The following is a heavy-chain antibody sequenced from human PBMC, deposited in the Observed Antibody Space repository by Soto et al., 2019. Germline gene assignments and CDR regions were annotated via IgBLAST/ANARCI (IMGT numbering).Heavy chain of an antibody. CDR3: ARLWVTFGESQGAFDI. CDR2: IYPGDSDT. V-gene: IGHV5-51*01. J-gene: IGHJ3*02. Sequence: GESLKISCKGSGYSFTSYWIGWVRQMPGKGLEWMGIIYPGDSDTRYSPSFQGQVTISADKSISTAYLQWSSLKASDTAMYYCARLWVTFGESQGAFDIWGQGTMVTVSS. D-gene: IGHD3-16*01. CDR1: GYSFTSYW.